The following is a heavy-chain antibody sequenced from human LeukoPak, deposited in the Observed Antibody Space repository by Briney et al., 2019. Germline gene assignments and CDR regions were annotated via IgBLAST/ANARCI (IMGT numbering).Heavy chain of an antibody. D-gene: IGHD3-10*01. CDR2: ISGNGIST. CDR1: GFTSSSYA. J-gene: IGHJ5*01. V-gene: IGHV3-23*01. Sequence: GGSLRLSCAASGFTSSSYAMSWVRQAPGKGLEWVSVISGNGISTHYADSVKGRLTISRDNSKNTLYLQMNSLRGEDTAAYYCAKDAVRGSGRINWFDSWGQGTLVTVSS. CDR3: AKDAVRGSGRINWFDS.